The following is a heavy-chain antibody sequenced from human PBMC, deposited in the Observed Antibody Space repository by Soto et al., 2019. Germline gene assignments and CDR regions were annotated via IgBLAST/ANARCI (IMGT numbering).Heavy chain of an antibody. D-gene: IGHD2-21*01. CDR2: ISAYNGNT. Sequence: QVQLVQSGAEVKKPGASVKVSCTASGYTFTSYGISWVRQAPGQGLEWMGWISAYNGNTNYAQKLQGRVTMTTDTSTSTAYMELRSRRSDDTAVYYCASYSPTLGYNWFDPWGQGTLVTVSS. V-gene: IGHV1-18*01. CDR1: GYTFTSYG. J-gene: IGHJ5*02. CDR3: ASYSPTLGYNWFDP.